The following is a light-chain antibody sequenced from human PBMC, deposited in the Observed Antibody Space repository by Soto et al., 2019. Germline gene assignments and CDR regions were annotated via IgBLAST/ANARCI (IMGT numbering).Light chain of an antibody. Sequence: QSALTQPASVSGSPGQSITISCTGTSSDVGGYNYVSWYQQHPGKAPKLMIYEVSNRPSGVSNRFSGSKSGNTASLTISGLQAEDEAHYYCSSYTSSSYVVFGGGTKLTVL. CDR3: SSYTSSSYVV. CDR1: SSDVGGYNY. V-gene: IGLV2-14*01. CDR2: EVS. J-gene: IGLJ2*01.